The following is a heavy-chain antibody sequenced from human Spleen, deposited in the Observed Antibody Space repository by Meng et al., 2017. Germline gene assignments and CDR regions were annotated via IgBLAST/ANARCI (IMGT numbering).Heavy chain of an antibody. CDR3: ARRRTSGSYYSFQSIYFDY. CDR1: GGCISSNNW. V-gene: IGHV4-4*03. CDR2: IYQTGST. D-gene: IGHD3-10*01. Sequence: QVLVPESGPGRVTLPATLSLTCVVSGGCISSNNWWSWVRQPPGKGLEWIGEIYQTGSTNYNPSLKSRVTISADKSRNQFSLKLSSLSTAYTAVYYCARRRTSGSYYSFQSIYFDYWGQGALVTVSS. J-gene: IGHJ4*02.